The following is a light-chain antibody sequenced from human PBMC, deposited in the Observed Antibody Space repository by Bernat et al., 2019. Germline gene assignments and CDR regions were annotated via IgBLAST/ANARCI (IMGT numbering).Light chain of an antibody. CDR1: QDIDKY. CDR2: ATS. J-gene: IGKJ3*01. CDR3: PQSYSTPWS. Sequence: DIQMTQSPSSLSASVGDRVTITCRASQDIDKYLNWHQHKPGKAPKLLIYATSNLQSGVPSRFSGSGSGTDFTLTISSVQPEDFGIYYCPQSYSTPWSFGPAARLDVK. V-gene: IGKV1-39*01.